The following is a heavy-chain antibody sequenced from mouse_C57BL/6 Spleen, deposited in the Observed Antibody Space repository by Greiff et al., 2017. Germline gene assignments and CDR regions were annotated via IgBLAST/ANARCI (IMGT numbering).Heavy chain of an antibody. CDR3: ARWDSNYLDY. V-gene: IGHV1-81*01. CDR1: GYTFTSYG. J-gene: IGHJ2*01. CDR2: IYPRSGNT. Sequence: VQLQESGAELARPGASVKLSCKASGYTFTSYGISWVKQRTGQGLEWIGEIYPRSGNTYYNEKFKGKATLTADKSSSTAYMGLRSLTSEDSAVYFCARWDSNYLDYWGQGTTLTVSS. D-gene: IGHD2-5*01.